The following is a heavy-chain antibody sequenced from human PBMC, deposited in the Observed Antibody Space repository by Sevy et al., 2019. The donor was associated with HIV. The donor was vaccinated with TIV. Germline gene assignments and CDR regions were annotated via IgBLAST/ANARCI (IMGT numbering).Heavy chain of an antibody. CDR2: IKPDGSDK. V-gene: IGHV3-7*01. CDR3: ARDQGDEAYSSSWWGSFDY. Sequence: GGSLRLSCAASGFTFRTYWMSWVRQAPGKGLEWVANIKPDGSDKNYMDSVKGRFTISRDNAKNSLYLHVSSLRAEDTAVYYCARDQGDEAYSSSWWGSFDYWGQGTLVTVSS. J-gene: IGHJ4*02. CDR1: GFTFRTYW. D-gene: IGHD6-13*01.